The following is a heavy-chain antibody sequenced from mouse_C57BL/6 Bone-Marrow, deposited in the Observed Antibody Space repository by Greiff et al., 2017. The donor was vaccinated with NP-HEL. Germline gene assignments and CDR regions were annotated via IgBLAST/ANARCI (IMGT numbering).Heavy chain of an antibody. CDR1: GYTFTSYW. CDR2: IHPNSGST. Sequence: VQLQQSGAELVKPGASVKLSCKASGYTFTSYWMHWVKQRPGQGLEWIGMIHPNSGSTNYNEKFKSKATLTVDKSSSTAYMQLSSLTSEDSAVYYCARRNYGSSYDWYFDVWGTGTTVTVSS. V-gene: IGHV1-64*01. CDR3: ARRNYGSSYDWYFDV. J-gene: IGHJ1*03. D-gene: IGHD1-1*01.